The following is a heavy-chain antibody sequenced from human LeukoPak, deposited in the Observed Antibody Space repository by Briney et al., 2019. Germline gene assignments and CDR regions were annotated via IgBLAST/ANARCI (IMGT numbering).Heavy chain of an antibody. D-gene: IGHD4-17*01. CDR3: ARVYGDYLDY. CDR1: GGSISSSSYY. J-gene: IGHJ4*02. V-gene: IGHV4-39*07. CDR2: IYHSGST. Sequence: SETLSLTCTVSGGSISSSSYYWGWIRQPPGKGLEWIGSIYHSGSTYYNPSLKSRVTISVDTSKNQFSLKLSSVTAADTAVYYCARVYGDYLDYWGQGTLVTVSS.